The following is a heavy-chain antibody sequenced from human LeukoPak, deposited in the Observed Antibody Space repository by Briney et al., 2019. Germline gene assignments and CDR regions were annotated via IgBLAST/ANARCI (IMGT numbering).Heavy chain of an antibody. J-gene: IGHJ4*02. V-gene: IGHV3-NL1*01. Sequence: GGSLRLSCVGSGFTFSNYLMNWVRQAPGKGLEWVSFISSTGGTIYYADSVKGRFTIFRDNSKNTLYLQMNSLRAEDTAVYYCANGGDGLYWGQGTLVTVSS. CDR1: GFTFSNYL. CDR2: ISSTGGTI. CDR3: ANGGDGLY. D-gene: IGHD2-21*01.